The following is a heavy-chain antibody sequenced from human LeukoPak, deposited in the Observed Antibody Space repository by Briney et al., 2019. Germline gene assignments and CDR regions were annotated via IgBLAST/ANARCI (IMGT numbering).Heavy chain of an antibody. CDR1: GGSISSYY. CDR2: IYYSGST. D-gene: IGHD3-16*01. V-gene: IGHV4-59*05. CDR3: ARIMGAPYYYYYMDV. Sequence: SETLSLTCTVSGGSISSYYWSWIPQPPGKGLEWIGSIYYSGSTYYNPSLKSRVTISVDTSKNQFSLKLSSVTAADTAVYYCARIMGAPYYYYYMDVWGKGTTVTVSS. J-gene: IGHJ6*03.